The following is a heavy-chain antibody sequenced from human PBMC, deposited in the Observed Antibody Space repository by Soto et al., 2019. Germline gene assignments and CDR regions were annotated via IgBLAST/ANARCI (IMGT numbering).Heavy chain of an antibody. J-gene: IGHJ4*02. CDR2: ITWNSNVI. V-gene: IGHV3-9*01. CDR3: TRGGPDAFCGGGRCCFDY. CDR1: GFTFDDFA. Sequence: EVQLVESGGGLVQPGRSLRLSCAASGFTFDDFAMHWVRRVPGKGLEWVSSITWNSNVIGYADSVKGRFTISRDNAKNSLYLQMNSLRPEDTAFYYCTRGGPDAFCGGGRCCFDYWGQGTLVTVSS. D-gene: IGHD2-15*01.